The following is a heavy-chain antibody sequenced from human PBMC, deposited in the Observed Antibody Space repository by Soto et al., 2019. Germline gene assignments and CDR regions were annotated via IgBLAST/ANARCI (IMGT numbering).Heavy chain of an antibody. CDR2: IIPIFGTA. CDR1: GGTFSSYA. Sequence: QVQLVQSGAAVKKPGSSVKVSCKASGGTFSSYAISWVRQAPGQGLEWMGGIIPIFGTANYAKKFQGRVTITADESTSTAQMVLSSLRSEDTAVYYCARVVTVVKSFHHCTSDPWGRGTLVSVSS. D-gene: IGHD2-15*01. V-gene: IGHV1-69*12. CDR3: ARVVTVVKSFHHCTSDP. J-gene: IGHJ2*01.